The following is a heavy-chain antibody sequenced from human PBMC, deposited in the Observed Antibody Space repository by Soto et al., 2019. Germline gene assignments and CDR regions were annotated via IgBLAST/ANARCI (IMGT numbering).Heavy chain of an antibody. V-gene: IGHV4-4*07. CDR2: VYSTGST. Sequence: AETLSLTCTVSVGAITAYYWSWIRQPVGEGLQWIWRVYSTGSTNYNPSLRSRVTMSVDTSQNQFFLRLSSVTAADTAVYYCARDEYYDSNNWFDHWGQGILVTVSS. CDR1: VGAITAYY. CDR3: ARDEYYDSNNWFDH. J-gene: IGHJ5*02. D-gene: IGHD3-22*01.